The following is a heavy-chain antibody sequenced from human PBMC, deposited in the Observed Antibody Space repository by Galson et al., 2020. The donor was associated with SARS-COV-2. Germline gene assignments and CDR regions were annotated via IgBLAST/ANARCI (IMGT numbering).Heavy chain of an antibody. J-gene: IGHJ5*02. Sequence: SETLSLTCAVYGGSFSGYYWSWIRQPPGKGLEWIGEINNSGSTNYNPSLKSRVTISVDTSKNQFSLKLSAVTAADTAVYYCARAGYSSGWYGNRNNWFDPWGQGTLVTVSS. CDR3: ARAGYSSGWYGNRNNWFDP. CDR2: INNSGST. CDR1: GGSFSGYY. D-gene: IGHD6-19*01. V-gene: IGHV4-34*01.